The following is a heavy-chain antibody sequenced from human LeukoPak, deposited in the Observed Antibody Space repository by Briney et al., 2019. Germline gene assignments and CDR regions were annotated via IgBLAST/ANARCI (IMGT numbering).Heavy chain of an antibody. D-gene: IGHD1/OR15-1a*01. CDR1: IDSTCAFY. CDR2: IYYTGSS. Sequence: PSETLCLTCTVSIDSTCAFYWSWGSHTPARGLEWVVCIYYTGSSIYNPSVTSRATMSLDTSKNQFSLKFTSVTAADTAVYYCARDNNRAPDYWGQGTLVTVSS. CDR3: ARDNNRAPDY. V-gene: IGHV4-59*01. J-gene: IGHJ4*02.